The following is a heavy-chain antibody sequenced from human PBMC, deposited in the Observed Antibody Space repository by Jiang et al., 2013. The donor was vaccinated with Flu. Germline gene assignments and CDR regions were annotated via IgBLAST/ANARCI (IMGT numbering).Heavy chain of an antibody. V-gene: IGHV3-33*01. Sequence: QLVESGGGVVQPGRSLRLSCAASGFTLRRYGMHWVRQAPGKGLEWVAVIWYEGDNKYYADSVKGRFTISRDTSTNTVYLQMSSLRAEDTAAYYCARDPRPYCGGDCNQYLYYFEYWGQGTLVTVSS. CDR2: IWYEGDNK. J-gene: IGHJ4*02. CDR1: GFTLRRYG. CDR3: ARDPRPYCGGDCNQYLYYFEY. D-gene: IGHD2-21*02.